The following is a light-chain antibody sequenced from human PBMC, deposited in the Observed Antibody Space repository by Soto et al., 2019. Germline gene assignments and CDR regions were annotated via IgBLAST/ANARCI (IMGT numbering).Light chain of an antibody. Sequence: EIVMTQSPATLSVSPGERATLSCRASQSVSSNLAWYQQKPGQAPRLLIYGASTRATGIPARFSGSGSGTEFTLTSSSLQSEDVAFYYCQQYNTWPTFGQGTKVEIK. J-gene: IGKJ1*01. CDR1: QSVSSN. V-gene: IGKV3-15*01. CDR3: QQYNTWPT. CDR2: GAS.